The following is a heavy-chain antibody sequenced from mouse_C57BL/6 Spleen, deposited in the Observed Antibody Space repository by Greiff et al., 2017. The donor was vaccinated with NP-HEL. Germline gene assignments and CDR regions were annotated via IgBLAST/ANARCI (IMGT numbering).Heavy chain of an antibody. V-gene: IGHV1-82*01. CDR2: IYPGDGDT. Sequence: LVESGPELVKPGASVKISCKASGYAFSSSWMNWVKQRPGKGLEWIGRIYPGDGDTNYNGKFKGKATLTADKSSSTAYMQLSSLTSEDSAVYFCAKIYYDYPWFAYWGQGTLVTVSA. D-gene: IGHD2-4*01. CDR3: AKIYYDYPWFAY. CDR1: GYAFSSSW. J-gene: IGHJ3*01.